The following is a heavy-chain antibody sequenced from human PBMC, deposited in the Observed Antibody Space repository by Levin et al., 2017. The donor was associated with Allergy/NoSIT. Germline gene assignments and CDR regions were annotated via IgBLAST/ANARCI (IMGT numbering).Heavy chain of an antibody. Sequence: SCAASGFTFSSYAMHWVRQAPGKGLEWVAVISYDGSNKYYADSVKGRFTISRDNSKNTLYLQMNSLRAEDTAVYYCARDRGRTNGYQDYWGQGTLVTVSS. CDR3: ARDRGRTNGYQDY. V-gene: IGHV3-30-3*01. J-gene: IGHJ4*02. D-gene: IGHD5-18*01. CDR1: GFTFSSYA. CDR2: ISYDGSNK.